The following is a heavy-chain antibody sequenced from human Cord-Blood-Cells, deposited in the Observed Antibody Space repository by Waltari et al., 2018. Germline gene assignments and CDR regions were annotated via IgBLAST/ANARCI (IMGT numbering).Heavy chain of an antibody. CDR3: ARDSAIFGVVIMGFDY. CDR1: GGTFSSYA. V-gene: IGHV1-69*01. Sequence: QVQLVQSGAEVKKPGSSVKVSCNASGGTFSSYAISWVRQAPGQGLEWMGGIIPIFGTANYAQKFQGRVTITADESTSTAYMELGSLRSEDTAVYYCARDSAIFGVVIMGFDYWGQGTLVTVSS. D-gene: IGHD3-3*01. J-gene: IGHJ4*02. CDR2: IIPIFGTA.